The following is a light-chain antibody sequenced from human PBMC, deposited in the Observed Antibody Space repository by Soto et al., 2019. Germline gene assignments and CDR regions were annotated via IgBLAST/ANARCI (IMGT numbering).Light chain of an antibody. V-gene: IGKV3-15*01. J-gene: IGKJ2*01. CDR3: QQYNEWPT. CDR1: HGVSSN. Sequence: EVVMTQSPATLSVSPGERATLSCRASHGVSSNLAWYQQKPGQAPRLLIYSASTKATGIPARFSGSGSGTEFTLTISSLQSEEFGVYSCQQYNEWPTFGQGTKLEIK. CDR2: SAS.